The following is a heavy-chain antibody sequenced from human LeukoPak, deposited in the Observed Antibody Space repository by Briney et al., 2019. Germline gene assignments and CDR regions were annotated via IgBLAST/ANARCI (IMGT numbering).Heavy chain of an antibody. CDR1: GFTFSSYS. J-gene: IGHJ3*02. D-gene: IGHD4-17*01. CDR3: ARASTVTTSAFDI. Sequence: PGGSLRLSCAASGFTFSSYSMNWVRQAPGKGLEWVSSISSSSSYIYYADSVKGRFTISRDNAKNSLYLQMNSLRAEDTALYYCARASTVTTSAFDIWGQGTMVTVSS. CDR2: ISSSSSYI. V-gene: IGHV3-21*04.